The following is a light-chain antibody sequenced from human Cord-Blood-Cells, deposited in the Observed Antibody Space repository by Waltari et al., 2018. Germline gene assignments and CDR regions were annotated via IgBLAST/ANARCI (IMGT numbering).Light chain of an antibody. J-gene: IGKJ4*01. V-gene: IGKV3-11*01. CDR1: QSVSSY. CDR3: QQRSNWPPALT. Sequence: EIVLTQSPATLSLPPGERATLSCRASQSVSSYLAWYQPKPGQAPRLLIYDASNRAAGIPARFSGSGSGTDFTLTISSLEPEDFAVYYCQQRSNWPPALTFGGWTKVEIK. CDR2: DAS.